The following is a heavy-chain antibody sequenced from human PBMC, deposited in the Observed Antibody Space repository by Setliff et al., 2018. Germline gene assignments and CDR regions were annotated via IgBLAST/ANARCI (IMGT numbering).Heavy chain of an antibody. CDR3: AFNSGWYGYYYHFDY. CDR2: FDPEDGET. CDR1: GYTLTELS. Sequence: ASVKVSCKVSGYTLTELSMHWVRQAPGKGLEWMGGFDPEDGETIYAQKFQGRVTMTEDTSTDTAYMELSSLRSEDTAVYYCAFNSGWYGYYYHFDYWGQGTLVTVSS. D-gene: IGHD6-19*01. J-gene: IGHJ4*02. V-gene: IGHV1-24*01.